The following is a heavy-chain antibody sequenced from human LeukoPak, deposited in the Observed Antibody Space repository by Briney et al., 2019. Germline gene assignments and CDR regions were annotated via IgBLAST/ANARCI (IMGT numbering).Heavy chain of an antibody. CDR1: GYTFTGYY. Sequence: ASVKVSCKASGYTFTGYYLHWVRQAPGQGLEWVGWINPDSGGTNYAQKFQGRVTMTRDTSITTVYMELSRLRSDDTAVYYCSREDYWGQGTLVTVSS. V-gene: IGHV1-2*02. CDR2: INPDSGGT. CDR3: SREDY. J-gene: IGHJ4*02.